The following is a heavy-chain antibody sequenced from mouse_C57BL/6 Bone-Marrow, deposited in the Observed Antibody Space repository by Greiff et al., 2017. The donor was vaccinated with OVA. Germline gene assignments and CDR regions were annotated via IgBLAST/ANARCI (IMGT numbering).Heavy chain of an antibody. D-gene: IGHD3-2*02. J-gene: IGHJ2*01. V-gene: IGHV1-26*01. Sequence: VQLQQSGPELVKPGASVKISCKASGYTFTDYYMNWVKQSHGKSLEWIGDINPNNGGTSYNQKFKGKATLTVDKSSSTAYMERRSLTSEDSAVYYCARTAQALYFDYWGQGTTLTVSS. CDR3: ARTAQALYFDY. CDR2: INPNNGGT. CDR1: GYTFTDYY.